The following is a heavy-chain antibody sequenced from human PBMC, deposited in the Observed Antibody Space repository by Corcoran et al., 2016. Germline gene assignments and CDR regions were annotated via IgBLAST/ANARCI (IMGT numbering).Heavy chain of an antibody. CDR2: INHSGST. CDR1: GGSFSGYY. CDR3: ARRGYYYGSGSYRHNWFDP. J-gene: IGHJ5*02. D-gene: IGHD3-10*01. V-gene: IGHV4-34*01. Sequence: QVQLQQWGAGLLKPSETLSLTCAVYGGSFSGYYWSWIRQPPGKGLEWIGEINHSGSTNYNPSLKSRVTISVDTSKNQFSLKLSSVTAADTAVYYCARRGYYYGSGSYRHNWFDPGGQGTLVTVSS.